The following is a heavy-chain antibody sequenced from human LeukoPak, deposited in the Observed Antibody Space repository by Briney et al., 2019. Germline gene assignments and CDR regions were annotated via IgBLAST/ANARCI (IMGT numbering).Heavy chain of an antibody. CDR1: GDSVSSNSAA. J-gene: IGHJ4*02. D-gene: IGHD4-23*01. CDR2: TYYRSKWYN. CDR3: ARVSTVVTPGGFDY. Sequence: SQTHSLTCAISGDSVSSNSAAWNWIRQSPSRGLEWLGRTYYRSKWYNDYAVSVKSRITINPDTSKNQFSLQLNSVTPEDTAVYYCARVSTVVTPGGFDYWGQGTLVTVSS. V-gene: IGHV6-1*01.